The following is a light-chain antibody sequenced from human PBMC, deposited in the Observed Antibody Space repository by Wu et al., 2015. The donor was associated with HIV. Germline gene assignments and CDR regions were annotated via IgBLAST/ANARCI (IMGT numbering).Light chain of an antibody. CDR1: QSVSSY. J-gene: IGKJ1*01. CDR3: QQRSNWPWT. V-gene: IGKV3-11*01. CDR2: DSS. Sequence: EIVMTQSPATLSVSPGERATLSCRASQSVSSYLAWYQQKPGQAPRLLIYDSSNRATGIPARFSGSGSGTDFTLTISSLEPEDFAVYYCQQRSNWPWTFGQGTKGGNQT.